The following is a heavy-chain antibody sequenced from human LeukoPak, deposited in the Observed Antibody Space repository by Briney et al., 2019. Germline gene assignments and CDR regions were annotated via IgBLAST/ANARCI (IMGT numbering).Heavy chain of an antibody. CDR1: GFTVSSNY. Sequence: GGSLRLSCAASGFTVSSNYMSWVHQAPGKGLEWVSVIYSGGSTYYAESVKGRFTISRDNSKNTLFLQMNGLRAEDTAVYYCARGSSGTYDMGYWGQGTLVTVSS. J-gene: IGHJ4*02. V-gene: IGHV3-66*01. CDR2: IYSGGST. CDR3: ARGSSGTYDMGY. D-gene: IGHD1-26*01.